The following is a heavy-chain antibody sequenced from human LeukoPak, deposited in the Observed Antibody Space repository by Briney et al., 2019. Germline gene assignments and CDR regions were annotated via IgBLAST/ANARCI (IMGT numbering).Heavy chain of an antibody. CDR3: GRGGGSYRLDH. J-gene: IGHJ5*02. CDR1: GFSFSSYA. Sequence: PGGSLRLSCAVSGFSFSSYAMSWVRQAPGKGLVWVSGISGSGGTTFYADSVKGRFTISRDNSKNTLHLQLDSLRAEDTAKYSCGRGGGSYRLDHWGQGTLVAVSS. V-gene: IGHV3-23*01. D-gene: IGHD3-16*02. CDR2: ISGSGGTT.